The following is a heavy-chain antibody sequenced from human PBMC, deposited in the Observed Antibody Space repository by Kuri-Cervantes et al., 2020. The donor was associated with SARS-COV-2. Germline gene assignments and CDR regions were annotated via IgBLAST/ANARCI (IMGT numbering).Heavy chain of an antibody. D-gene: IGHD1-26*01. J-gene: IGHJ3*02. CDR3: AKTLVGATTRGDDAFDI. CDR2: ISGSGGST. Sequence: GGSLRLSCAASGFTFSNYAMSWVRQAPGKWLEGVSAISGSGGSTYYADSVKGRFTISRDNSKNTLYLQMNSLRAEDTAVYYCAKTLVGATTRGDDAFDIWGQGTMVTVSS. V-gene: IGHV3-23*01. CDR1: GFTFSNYA.